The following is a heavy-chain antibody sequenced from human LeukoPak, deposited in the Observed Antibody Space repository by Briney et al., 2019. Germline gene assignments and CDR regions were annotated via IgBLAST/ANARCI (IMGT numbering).Heavy chain of an antibody. J-gene: IGHJ4*02. D-gene: IGHD2-15*01. V-gene: IGHV4-39*07. Sequence: SETLSLTCTVSGGSIPISTYYWGWVRQPPGKGPEWIGSIYYSGTTKYNPSLKSRVTISVDNSNNKFSLRLSSVTAADTAVYYCAREIRDIVVVVAAFFDYWGQGTLVTVSS. CDR2: IYYSGTT. CDR3: AREIRDIVVVVAAFFDY. CDR1: GGSIPISTYY.